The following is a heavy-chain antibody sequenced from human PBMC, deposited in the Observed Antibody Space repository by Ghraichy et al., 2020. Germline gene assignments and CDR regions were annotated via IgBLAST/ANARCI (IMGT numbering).Heavy chain of an antibody. D-gene: IGHD3-16*02. CDR2: ISSSSSYI. CDR3: ARDQTHYDYVWGSYRYTLPIDY. J-gene: IGHJ4*02. Sequence: GESLNISCAASGFTFSSYSMNWVRQAPGKGLEWVSSISSSSSYIYYADSVKGRFTISRDNAKNSLYLQMNSLRAEDTAVYYCARDQTHYDYVWGSYRYTLPIDYWGQGTLVTVSS. CDR1: GFTFSSYS. V-gene: IGHV3-21*01.